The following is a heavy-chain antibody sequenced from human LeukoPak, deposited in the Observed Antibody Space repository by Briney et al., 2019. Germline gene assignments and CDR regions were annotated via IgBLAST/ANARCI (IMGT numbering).Heavy chain of an antibody. CDR2: INHSGST. J-gene: IGHJ4*02. CDR1: GGSFSGYY. V-gene: IGHV4-34*01. D-gene: IGHD5-12*01. CDR3: ARARESVAIDY. Sequence: PSETLSLTCAVYGGSFSGYYWNWIRQPPGKGLEWIGEINHSGSTNYSPSLKSRVTISVDTSKNQFSLKLTSVTAADTAVYYCARARESVAIDYWGQGTRVTVSS.